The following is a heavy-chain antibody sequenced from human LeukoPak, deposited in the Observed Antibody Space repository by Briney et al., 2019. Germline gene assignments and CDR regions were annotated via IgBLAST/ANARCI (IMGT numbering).Heavy chain of an antibody. CDR2: IKPDGGEK. Sequence: SGGSLRLSCAASGFSFTNDWMTWVRQPPGKGLEWVANIKPDGGEKFYVDSVKGRFTVSRDNAKNSLYLQMNSLRAEDTAVYYCAELGITMIGGVWGKGTTVTISS. CDR1: GFSFTNDW. J-gene: IGHJ6*04. CDR3: AELGITMIGGV. V-gene: IGHV3-7*01. D-gene: IGHD3-10*02.